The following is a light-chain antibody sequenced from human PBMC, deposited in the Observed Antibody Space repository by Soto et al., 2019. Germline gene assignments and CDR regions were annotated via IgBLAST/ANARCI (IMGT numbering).Light chain of an antibody. CDR1: QSISSY. J-gene: IGKJ4*01. Sequence: DIQMTQSPSSLSASVGDRVTITCRASQSISSYLNWYQQKPGKAPKLLIYAASSLQSGVPSRFSGSGSGTDFTLTISSLQPEDFATYYCQLSYSTSLTFGGGTKVDIK. CDR3: QLSYSTSLT. V-gene: IGKV1-39*01. CDR2: AAS.